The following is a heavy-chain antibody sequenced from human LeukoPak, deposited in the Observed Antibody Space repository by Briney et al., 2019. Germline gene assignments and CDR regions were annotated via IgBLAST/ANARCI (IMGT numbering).Heavy chain of an antibody. V-gene: IGHV3-23*01. D-gene: IGHD3-10*01. CDR1: GVTFTSYA. CDR2: ISGSGGST. CDR3: AKGQGSFDY. J-gene: IGHJ4*02. Sequence: GGSLRLSCAASGVTFTSYAMSCVRQAPGKGLEWVSAISGSGGSTYYADSVKGRFTISRDNSKNTLYLQMNSLRAEDTAVYYSAKGQGSFDYWGQGTLVTVSS.